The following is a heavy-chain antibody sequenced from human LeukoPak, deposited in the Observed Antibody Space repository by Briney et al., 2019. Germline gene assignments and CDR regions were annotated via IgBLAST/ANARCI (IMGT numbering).Heavy chain of an antibody. CDR2: ISTSSSHI. Sequence: PGGSLRLSCAASGFTFSYYSMNWVRQAPGKGLEWISPISTSSSHIYYADSVKGRFTISRDNAKKSVYLQMNSLRAEDTAMYYCARDIMRGGGGSPCDYWGQGTLVTVSS. J-gene: IGHJ4*02. V-gene: IGHV3-21*01. D-gene: IGHD2-15*01. CDR3: ARDIMRGGGGSPCDY. CDR1: GFTFSYYS.